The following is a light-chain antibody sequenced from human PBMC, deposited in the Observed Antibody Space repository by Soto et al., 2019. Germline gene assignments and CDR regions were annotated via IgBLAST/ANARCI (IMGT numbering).Light chain of an antibody. CDR2: DNV. Sequence: QSVLTQPPSVSGAPGQGVTISCTGSSSNIGAGYDVHWYRQLPGTAPKLLIYDNVNRPSGVPDRFSGSKSATSASLAITGLQAEDEADYYCQSYDSSMTAVAFGGGTKVTVL. CDR3: QSYDSSMTAVA. V-gene: IGLV1-40*01. J-gene: IGLJ2*01. CDR1: SSNIGAGYD.